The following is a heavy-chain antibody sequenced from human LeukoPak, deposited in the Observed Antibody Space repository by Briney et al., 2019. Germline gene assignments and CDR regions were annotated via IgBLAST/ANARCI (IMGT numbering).Heavy chain of an antibody. CDR3: AKGRLSSSWYLDAFDI. D-gene: IGHD6-13*01. Sequence: GGSLRLSCAASGFTFDDYAMHWVRQAPGKGLEWVSGISWNSGSIGYADSVKGRFTISRDNAKNSLYLQMNSLRAEDTALYYCAKGRLSSSWYLDAFDIWGQGTMVTVSS. J-gene: IGHJ3*02. V-gene: IGHV3-9*01. CDR1: GFTFDDYA. CDR2: ISWNSGSI.